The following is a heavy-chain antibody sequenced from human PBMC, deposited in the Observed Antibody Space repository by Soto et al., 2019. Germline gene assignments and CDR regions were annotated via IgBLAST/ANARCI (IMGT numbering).Heavy chain of an antibody. V-gene: IGHV1-2*02. CDR2: INPKSGGT. CDR1: GYTFTVYY. D-gene: IGHD1-26*01. J-gene: IGHJ4*02. CDR3: ARYLAKGGGSAGFDY. Sequence: ASVKVSGKASGYTFTVYYMHWVRQAPGQGLEWMGWINPKSGGTMYPQKFQGRVTMTWDTSISTAYMALTRLRSDDTAVYYCARYLAKGGGSAGFDYWGQGTLVAVSS.